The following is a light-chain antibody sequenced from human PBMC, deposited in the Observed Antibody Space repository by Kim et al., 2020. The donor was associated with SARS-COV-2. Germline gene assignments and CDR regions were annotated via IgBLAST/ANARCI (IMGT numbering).Light chain of an antibody. V-gene: IGKV3D-15*01. J-gene: IGKJ1*01. CDR1: QYISSN. Sequence: ERVLTQSPATLSVSPEERVTLSCRASQYISSNLAWYQHKPGQAPRLLIHGASTRATGIPARFSGSGSGTDFTLTISSLQSEDFAVYYCQQYYNWPRTSGQGTKVDIK. CDR2: GAS. CDR3: QQYYNWPRT.